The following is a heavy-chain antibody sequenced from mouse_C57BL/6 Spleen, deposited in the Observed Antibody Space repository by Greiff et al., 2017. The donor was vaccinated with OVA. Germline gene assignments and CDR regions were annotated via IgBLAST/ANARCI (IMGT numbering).Heavy chain of an antibody. CDR2: IDPSDSET. CDR3: ARQGYDYDGGYAMDY. J-gene: IGHJ4*01. Sequence: QVQLQQPGAELVRPGSSVKLSCKASGYTFTSYWMHWVKQRPIQGLEWIGNIDPSDSETHYNQKFKDKATLTVAKSSSTAYMQLSSLTSEDAAVYYCARQGYDYDGGYAMDYWGQGTSVTVSS. D-gene: IGHD2-4*01. V-gene: IGHV1-52*01. CDR1: GYTFTSYW.